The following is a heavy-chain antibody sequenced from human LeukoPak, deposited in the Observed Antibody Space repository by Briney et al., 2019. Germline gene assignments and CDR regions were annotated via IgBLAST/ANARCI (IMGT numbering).Heavy chain of an antibody. CDR1: GGSFSGYY. J-gene: IGHJ4*02. D-gene: IGHD6-19*01. CDR3: ARVVLRPSGIDY. V-gene: IGHV4-34*01. CDR2: INHSGST. Sequence: SETLSLTCAVYGGSFSGYYWSWIRQPPGKGLEWIGEINHSGSTNYNPSLKSRVTISVDTSKNQFSLKLSSVTAADTAVYYCARVVLRPSGIDYWGQGTLVTVSS.